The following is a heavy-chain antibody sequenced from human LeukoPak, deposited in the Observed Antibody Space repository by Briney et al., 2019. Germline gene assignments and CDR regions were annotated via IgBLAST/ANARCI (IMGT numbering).Heavy chain of an antibody. Sequence: GGSLRLSCAASGFTFSSFGVHWVRQAPGKGLEWVAVISYDGSNKYYADSVKGRFTISRDNSKNTLYLQMNSLRAEDTAVYYCAKDRGVTTVTTGPDYWGQGTLVTASS. D-gene: IGHD4-17*01. CDR1: GFTFSSFG. V-gene: IGHV3-30*18. CDR2: ISYDGSNK. CDR3: AKDRGVTTVTTGPDY. J-gene: IGHJ4*02.